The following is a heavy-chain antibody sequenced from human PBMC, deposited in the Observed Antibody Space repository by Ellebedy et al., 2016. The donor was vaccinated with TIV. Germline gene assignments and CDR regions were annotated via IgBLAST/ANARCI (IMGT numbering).Heavy chain of an antibody. Sequence: GESLKISCAASGLTFSSNWMSWVRQAPGKGLEWVANINPDGSEKYHVDSVKGRFTISRDNAKNSLYLQMNSLRAEDTAVYYCARDRGFTNGHPLDYWGQGTLVTVSS. CDR2: INPDGSEK. J-gene: IGHJ4*02. V-gene: IGHV3-7*01. D-gene: IGHD2-8*01. CDR3: ARDRGFTNGHPLDY. CDR1: GLTFSSNW.